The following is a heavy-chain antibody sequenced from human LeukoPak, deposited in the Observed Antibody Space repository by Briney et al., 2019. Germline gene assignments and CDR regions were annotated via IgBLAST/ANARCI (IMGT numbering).Heavy chain of an antibody. CDR1: GFTFSSYA. CDR3: ARAREERTTFLDY. J-gene: IGHJ4*02. V-gene: IGHV3-23*01. D-gene: IGHD1-7*01. Sequence: PGGSLRLSCAASGFTFSSYAMSWVRQAPGKGLEWVSAISGSGGSTYYADSVKGRFTISRDNSKNTLYLQMNSLRAEDTAVYYCARAREERTTFLDYWGQGTPVTVSS. CDR2: ISGSGGST.